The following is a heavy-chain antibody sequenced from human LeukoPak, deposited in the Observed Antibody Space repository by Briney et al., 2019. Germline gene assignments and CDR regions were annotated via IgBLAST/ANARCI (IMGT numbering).Heavy chain of an antibody. CDR1: GGSVSSGHW. V-gene: IGHV4-4*02. CDR3: ASTNTAAGANWFDP. Sequence: SGTLSLTCAVSGGSVSSGHWWNWVRQPPGKGLEWIGEIYQSGSTNYNPSLKSRVTISVDTSKNQFSLKLSSVTAADTAVYYCASTNTAAGANWFDPWGQGTLVTVSS. D-gene: IGHD6-13*01. J-gene: IGHJ5*02. CDR2: IYQSGST.